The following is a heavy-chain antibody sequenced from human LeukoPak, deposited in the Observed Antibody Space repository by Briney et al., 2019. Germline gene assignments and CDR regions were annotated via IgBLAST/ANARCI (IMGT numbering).Heavy chain of an antibody. Sequence: SETLSLTCTVSDASFRSAYWSWLRQPPGKGLEWIGFIFNNRTTTSNPSLKSRVTTFVDASKNQFSLRLRSVTDADTAVYYCARHAGGWIFDPWGQGILVTVSS. CDR1: DASFRSAY. V-gene: IGHV4-59*08. J-gene: IGHJ5*02. CDR3: ARHAGGWIFDP. CDR2: IFNNRTT. D-gene: IGHD6-19*01.